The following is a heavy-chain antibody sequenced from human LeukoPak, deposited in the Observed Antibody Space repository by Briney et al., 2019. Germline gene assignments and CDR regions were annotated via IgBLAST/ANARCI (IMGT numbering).Heavy chain of an antibody. CDR1: DGSFSGYY. CDR2: INHSGRP. Sequence: SETLSLTCAVYDGSFSGYYWSWIRQPPGKGLEWIGEINHSGRPNYNASLKSRVTISEDTSKNQFSLKLSSVTAADTAVYYCARGRSSRGWYPNPNFDYWGQGTLVTVSS. V-gene: IGHV4-34*01. J-gene: IGHJ4*02. D-gene: IGHD6-19*01. CDR3: ARGRSSRGWYPNPNFDY.